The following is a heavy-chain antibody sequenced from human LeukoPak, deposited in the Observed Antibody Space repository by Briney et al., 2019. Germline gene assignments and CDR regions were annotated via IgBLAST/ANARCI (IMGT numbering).Heavy chain of an antibody. CDR1: GGSISXSNW. D-gene: IGHD3-10*01. Sequence: SGXXXLXXXVSGGSISXSNWWXXXRXAXXXXXXXXXXIYHSGSTNYNPSLKGRVTISVDKSKNQFSLKLSSVTAADTAVYYCARDHGSGSYHIGPDYWGQGTLVTVSS. CDR2: IYHSGST. CDR3: ARDHGSGSYHIGPDY. J-gene: IGHJ4*02. V-gene: IGHV4-4*02.